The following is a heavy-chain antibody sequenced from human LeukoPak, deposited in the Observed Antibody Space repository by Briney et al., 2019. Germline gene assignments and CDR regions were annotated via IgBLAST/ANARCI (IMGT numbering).Heavy chain of an antibody. J-gene: IGHJ4*02. CDR1: GGSISSYY. D-gene: IGHD6-13*01. CDR3: ARGDSSSWYSNVDY. V-gene: IGHV4-59*06. CDR2: IYYSGST. Sequence: SETLSLTCTVSGGSISSYYWSWIRQHPGKGLEWIGYIYYSGSTYYNPSLKSRVTISVDTSKNQFSLKLSSVTAADTAVYYCARGDSSSWYSNVDYWGQGTLVTVSS.